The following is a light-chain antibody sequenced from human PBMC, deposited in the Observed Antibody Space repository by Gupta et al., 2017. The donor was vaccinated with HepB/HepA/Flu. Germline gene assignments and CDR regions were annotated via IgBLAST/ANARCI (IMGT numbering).Light chain of an antibody. J-gene: IGKJ2*02. Sequence: EIMLTQSPGTLSLSPGERATLTCRPSQSIGRSLAWYQQKPGQAPRLLIFDASDRATGIPIRFSGSWSGPDFTLTISSRVPEDFAVYYCQQHSHWPPCIFGQGTKVELK. CDR2: DAS. CDR3: QQHSHWPPCI. CDR1: QSIGRS. V-gene: IGKV3-11*01.